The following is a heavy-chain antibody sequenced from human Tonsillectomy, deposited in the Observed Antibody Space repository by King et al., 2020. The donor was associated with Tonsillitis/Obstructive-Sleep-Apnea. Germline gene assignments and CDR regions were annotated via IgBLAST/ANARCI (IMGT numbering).Heavy chain of an antibody. V-gene: IGHV4-59*01. Sequence: QLQESGPRLVKPSETLSLTCTVSGGSITNYFWSWIRQPPGRGLEWIGYIQYSGSTNNKPSLKSRVTISLDTSKNQFSLNLRSVTAADTAEYYCARLPALDMDVWGKGTTVTVSS. D-gene: IGHD2-2*01. CDR2: IQYSGST. CDR3: ARLPALDMDV. J-gene: IGHJ6*03. CDR1: GGSITNYF.